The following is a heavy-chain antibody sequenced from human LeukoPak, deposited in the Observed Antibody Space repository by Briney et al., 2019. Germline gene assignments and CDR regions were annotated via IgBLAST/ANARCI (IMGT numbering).Heavy chain of an antibody. CDR3: ARGGYSFDY. D-gene: IGHD5-18*01. CDR1: GFSLSGYW. Sequence: GGSLRLSCAASGFSLSGYWMTWVRQAPGEGLEWVARLHADGVEQNYVDSVTGRFTMSRDNAKNSLDLQMNSLRVEDTAVYYCARGGYSFDYLDQGTLVAVSS. J-gene: IGHJ4*02. CDR2: LHADGVEQ. V-gene: IGHV3-7*01.